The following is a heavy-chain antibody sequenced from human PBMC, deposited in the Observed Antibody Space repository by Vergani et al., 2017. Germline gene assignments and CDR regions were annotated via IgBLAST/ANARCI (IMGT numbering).Heavy chain of an antibody. CDR2: INAGNGNT. CDR1: GYTFTSYA. D-gene: IGHD2-2*02. Sequence: QVQLVQSGAEVKKPGASVKVSCKASGYTFTSYAMHWVRQAPGQRLEWMGWINAGNGNTKYSQKFQGRVTITRDTSASTAYMELGSLRSEDTAVYYCARDGGGGYCSSTSCYTHYYYYYXMDVWGKGTTVTVSS. CDR3: ARDGGGGYCSSTSCYTHYYYYYXMDV. J-gene: IGHJ6*03. V-gene: IGHV1-3*01.